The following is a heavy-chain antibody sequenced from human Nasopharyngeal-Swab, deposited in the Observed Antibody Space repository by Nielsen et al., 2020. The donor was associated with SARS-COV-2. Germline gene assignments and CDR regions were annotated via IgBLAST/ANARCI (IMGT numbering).Heavy chain of an antibody. Sequence: SGTLSLTCTVSGDSISGYYWTWIRQPAGRGLEWIGRVYISGGANYNPSLKSRVTMSVDTSKNQFSLKLSSVTAADTAVYYCAREGYYFGSGCYYFWGQGTLVTVSS. V-gene: IGHV4-4*07. J-gene: IGHJ4*02. CDR1: GDSISGYY. CDR2: VYISGGA. D-gene: IGHD3-10*01. CDR3: AREGYYFGSGCYYF.